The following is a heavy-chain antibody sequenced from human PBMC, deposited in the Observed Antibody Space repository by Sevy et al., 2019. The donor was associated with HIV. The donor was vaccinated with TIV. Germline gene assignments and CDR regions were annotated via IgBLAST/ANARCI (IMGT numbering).Heavy chain of an antibody. V-gene: IGHV3-30*18. CDR3: AKDEATGECRYFDY. J-gene: IGHJ4*02. CDR2: ISYDGSNK. Sequence: GGSLRLSCAASGFTFSSYGMHWVRQAPGKGLEWVAVISYDGSNKYYADSVKGRFTISRDNSKNTLYLQMNSLRAEDTAVYYCAKDEATGECRYFDYWGQGTLVTVSS. CDR1: GFTFSSYG. D-gene: IGHD3-16*01.